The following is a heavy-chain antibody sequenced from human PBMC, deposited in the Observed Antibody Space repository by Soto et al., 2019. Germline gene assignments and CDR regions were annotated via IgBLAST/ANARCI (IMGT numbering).Heavy chain of an antibody. J-gene: IGHJ5*02. V-gene: IGHV1-18*01. D-gene: IGHD3-10*01. CDR2: INTYNGNT. CDR1: GYTFTNYG. CDR3: ARGVGSGTYYNQYNWFDP. Sequence: ASVKVSCNASGYTFTNYGISWVRQAPGQGLEWMGWINTYNGNTNHAQKLQGRVTMTTDTSTSTAYMELRSLRSDDTAVYYCARGVGSGTYYNQYNWFDPWGQGTLVTVSS.